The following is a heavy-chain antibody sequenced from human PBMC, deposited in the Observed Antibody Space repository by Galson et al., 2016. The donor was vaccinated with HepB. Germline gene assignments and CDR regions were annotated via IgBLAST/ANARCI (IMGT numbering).Heavy chain of an antibody. CDR3: ARGFMDNEPGDSFDY. D-gene: IGHD3/OR15-3a*01. CDR2: ISFDGSNK. V-gene: IGHV3-30*09. Sequence: SLRLSCAASGFNFSRHAMHWVRQAPGMGLEWVSVISFDGSNKNYADSVKGRFASARDNSKNRLYVQMNSLRGEDTAVYYCARGFMDNEPGDSFDYWGQGTLVTVSS. J-gene: IGHJ4*02. CDR1: GFNFSRHA.